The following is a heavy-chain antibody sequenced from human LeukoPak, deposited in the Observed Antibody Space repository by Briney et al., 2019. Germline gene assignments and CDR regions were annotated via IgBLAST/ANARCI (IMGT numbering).Heavy chain of an antibody. J-gene: IGHJ4*02. CDR2: ISDDGSNT. CDR3: AKDRETTASGTFDY. D-gene: IGHD6-13*01. Sequence: GRSLTPSCAAAGSTFRNYGTHSGRQAPSKGLEWVAVISDDGSNTNHAASVRGRFTISRASSNNTLYLQMNSLGAEDTAVYYCAKDRETTASGTFDYWGQGTLVTVS. V-gene: IGHV3-30*18. CDR1: GSTFRNYG.